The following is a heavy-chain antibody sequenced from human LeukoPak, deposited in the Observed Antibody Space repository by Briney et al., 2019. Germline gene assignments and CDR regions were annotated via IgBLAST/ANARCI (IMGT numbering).Heavy chain of an antibody. CDR2: IYSGGST. CDR3: AREVGGSAFDI. Sequence: GGSLTLSCAASGFTFSGFWMTWVRQAPRKGLEWVSIIYSGGSTYYADSVKGRFTISRHNSKNTLYLQMNSLRAEDTAVYYCAREVGGSAFDIWGQGTMVTVSS. D-gene: IGHD3-16*01. J-gene: IGHJ3*02. CDR1: GFTFSGFW. V-gene: IGHV3-53*04.